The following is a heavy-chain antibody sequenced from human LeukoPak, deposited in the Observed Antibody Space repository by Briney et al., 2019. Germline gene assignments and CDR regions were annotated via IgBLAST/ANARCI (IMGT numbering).Heavy chain of an antibody. J-gene: IGHJ4*02. CDR3: ARGSTAGAMGHY. D-gene: IGHD1-26*01. CDR1: GGSISSGSYY. V-gene: IGHV4-61*02. Sequence: SETLSLTCTVSGGSISSGSYYWNWIRQPAGNGLEWIGRIYTSGSTNSNPSFQSRVTISVDTSKNQFSLDLRSVTAADTAVYYCARGSTAGAMGHYWGQGTLVSVSS. CDR2: IYTSGST.